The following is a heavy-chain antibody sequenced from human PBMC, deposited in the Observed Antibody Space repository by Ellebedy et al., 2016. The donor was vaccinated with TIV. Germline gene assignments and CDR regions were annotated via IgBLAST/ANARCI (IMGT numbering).Heavy chain of an antibody. D-gene: IGHD4-17*01. J-gene: IGHJ3*02. CDR2: IYFGGRT. V-gene: IGHV4-31*03. Sequence: SETLSLTCTVSGDSISNGGYYWGWIRQHPGKGLEYIGYIYFGGRTDYNPSLKSRVTISVYTSKNQFSLNLSSVTAADTAVYYCTRDFHDYGIDAFDIWGQGTMVTVSS. CDR3: TRDFHDYGIDAFDI. CDR1: GDSISNGGYY.